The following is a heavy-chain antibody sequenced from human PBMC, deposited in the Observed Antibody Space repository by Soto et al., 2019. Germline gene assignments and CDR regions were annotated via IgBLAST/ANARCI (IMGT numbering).Heavy chain of an antibody. J-gene: IGHJ6*02. D-gene: IGHD3-3*01. Sequence: EASVKVSCKASGGTFSSYAISRVRQAPGQGLEWMGGIIPIFGTANYAQKFQGRVTITADESTSTAYMELSSLRSEDTAVYYCARGRYDFWSGYSGYYYYYGMDVWGQGTTVTVSS. V-gene: IGHV1-69*13. CDR2: IIPIFGTA. CDR1: GGTFSSYA. CDR3: ARGRYDFWSGYSGYYYYYGMDV.